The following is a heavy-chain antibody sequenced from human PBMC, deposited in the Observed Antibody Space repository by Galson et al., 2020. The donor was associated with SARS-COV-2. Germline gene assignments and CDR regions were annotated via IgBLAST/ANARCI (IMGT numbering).Heavy chain of an antibody. V-gene: IGHV3-33*01. CDR1: GFTFSSYG. J-gene: IGHJ6*02. CDR3: ARVASYYYGMDV. CDR2: IWYDGSNK. Sequence: GGSLRLSCAASGFTFSSYGMHWVRQAPGKGLEWVAVIWYDGSNKYYADSVKGRFTISRDNSKNTLYLQMNSLRAEDTAVYYCARVASYYYGMDVWGQGTTVTVSS.